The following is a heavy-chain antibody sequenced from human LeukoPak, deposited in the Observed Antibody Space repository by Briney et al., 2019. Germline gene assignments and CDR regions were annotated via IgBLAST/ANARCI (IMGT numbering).Heavy chain of an antibody. D-gene: IGHD3-22*01. CDR3: ASEYKYDSSGANAFDI. J-gene: IGHJ3*02. V-gene: IGHV1-2*02. CDR2: IHPNTGGT. CDR1: GYTFTGHY. Sequence: ASVKLSCKASGYTFTGHYIHWVRHAPGQGLELMGWIHPNTGGTKYAQKFQGRVTMTRDTSSSTAYMELSSLRSADTAVYYCASEYKYDSSGANAFDIWGQGTMVTVSS.